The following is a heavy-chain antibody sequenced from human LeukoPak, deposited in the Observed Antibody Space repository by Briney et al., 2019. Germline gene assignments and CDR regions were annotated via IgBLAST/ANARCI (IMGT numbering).Heavy chain of an antibody. CDR2: IDPSDSYT. J-gene: IGHJ4*02. D-gene: IGHD6-13*01. Sequence: GASLKISCKGSGYSFTSYWISWVRQLPGRGLEWMGRIDPSDSYTNYSPSFQGHVTISADKSISTAYLQWSSLKASDTAMYYCARRIAAADFDYIDYWGQGTLVTVSS. CDR3: ARRIAAADFDYIDY. V-gene: IGHV5-10-1*01. CDR1: GYSFTSYW.